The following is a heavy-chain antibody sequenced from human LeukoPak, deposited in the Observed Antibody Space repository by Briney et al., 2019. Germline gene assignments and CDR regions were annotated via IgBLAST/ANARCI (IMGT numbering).Heavy chain of an antibody. CDR1: GFTFDDYG. Sequence: GGSLRLSCAASGFTFDDYGMSWVRQAPGKGLGWVSGINWNGGSTGYADSVKGRFTISRDNAKNSLYLQMNSLRAEDTALYHCARDLTGGSGSYYWYFDLWGRGTLVTVSS. J-gene: IGHJ2*01. CDR3: ARDLTGGSGSYYWYFDL. V-gene: IGHV3-20*01. D-gene: IGHD3-10*01. CDR2: INWNGGST.